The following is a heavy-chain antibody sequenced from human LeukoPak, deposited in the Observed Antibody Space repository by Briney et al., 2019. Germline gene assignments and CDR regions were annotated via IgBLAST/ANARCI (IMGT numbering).Heavy chain of an antibody. J-gene: IGHJ3*01. CDR1: VDSITSSY. D-gene: IGHD3-22*01. CDR3: ARDSSGLDAFDV. V-gene: IGHV4-59*01. Sequence: SETLSLTCTVSVDSITSSYWSWLRQPPGKGLEWIGCIYNSGSTSYHSGNTKFNPSLKSRVTLSVDTSKNQFSLELTSVTAADTAVYYCARDSSGLDAFDVWGPGTMVTVSS. CDR2: IYNSGSTSYHSGNT.